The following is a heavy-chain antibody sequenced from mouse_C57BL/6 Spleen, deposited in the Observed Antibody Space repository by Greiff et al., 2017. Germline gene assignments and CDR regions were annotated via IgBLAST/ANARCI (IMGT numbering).Heavy chain of an antibody. V-gene: IGHV1-64*01. Sequence: QVQLQQPGAELVKPGASVKLSCKASGYTFTSYWMHWVKQRPGPGLEWIGMIHPNSGSTNYNEKFKSKATLTVDKSSSTAYMQLSSLTSEDSAVYYCARTDYAYYFDYWGQGTTLTVSS. CDR2: IHPNSGST. D-gene: IGHD1-1*02. J-gene: IGHJ2*01. CDR1: GYTFTSYW. CDR3: ARTDYAYYFDY.